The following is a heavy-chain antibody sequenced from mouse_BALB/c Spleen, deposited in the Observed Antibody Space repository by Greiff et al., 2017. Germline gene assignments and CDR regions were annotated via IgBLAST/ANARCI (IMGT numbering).Heavy chain of an antibody. V-gene: IGHV3-6*02. Sequence: VQLKESGPGLVKPSQSLSLTCSVTGYSITSGYYWNWIRQFPGNKLEWMGYISYDGSNNYNPSLKNRISITRDTSKNQFFLKLNSVTTEDTATYYCARGWSYAMDYWGQGTSVTVSS. D-gene: IGHD2-3*01. CDR2: ISYDGSN. CDR3: ARGWSYAMDY. CDR1: GYSITSGYY. J-gene: IGHJ4*01.